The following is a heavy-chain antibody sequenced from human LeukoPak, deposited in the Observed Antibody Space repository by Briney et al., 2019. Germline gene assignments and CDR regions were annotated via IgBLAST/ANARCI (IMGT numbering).Heavy chain of an antibody. V-gene: IGHV4-4*02. CDR1: GGSISSSNW. J-gene: IGHJ4*02. D-gene: IGHD4-17*01. Sequence: SETLSLTCAVYGGSISSSNWWSWVRQPPGKGLEWIGEIYESGTTNYNPSLKSRVTISVDKSKNQFSLKLSSVTAADTAMYYCAREGFYGDYAAFDYWGQGTLVTVSS. CDR2: IYESGTT. CDR3: AREGFYGDYAAFDY.